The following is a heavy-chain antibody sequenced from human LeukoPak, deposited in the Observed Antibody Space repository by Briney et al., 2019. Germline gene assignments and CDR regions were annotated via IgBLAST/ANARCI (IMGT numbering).Heavy chain of an antibody. J-gene: IGHJ4*02. Sequence: GGSLRLSCTASGFTFGDYAMSWFRQAPGKRLEWVGFIRSKAYGGTTEYAASVKGRFTISRDDSKSIAYLQMNSLKTEDTAVYYCTLYDSSGYSDYWGQGTLVTVSS. V-gene: IGHV3-49*03. CDR2: IRSKAYGGTT. D-gene: IGHD3-22*01. CDR3: TLYDSSGYSDY. CDR1: GFTFGDYA.